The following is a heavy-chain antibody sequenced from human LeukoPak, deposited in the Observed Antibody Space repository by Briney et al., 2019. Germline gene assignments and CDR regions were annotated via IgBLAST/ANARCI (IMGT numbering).Heavy chain of an antibody. Sequence: GGSLRLSCAASGFTFSSFAVTWVRQSPGKGLEWVSAISGSGGSTYYADSVKGRFTISRDNSKNTLYLQMNSLRAEDTAVYYCAESVGATGAWGQGTLVTVSS. V-gene: IGHV3-23*01. CDR2: ISGSGGST. D-gene: IGHD1-26*01. J-gene: IGHJ4*02. CDR3: AESVGATGA. CDR1: GFTFSSFA.